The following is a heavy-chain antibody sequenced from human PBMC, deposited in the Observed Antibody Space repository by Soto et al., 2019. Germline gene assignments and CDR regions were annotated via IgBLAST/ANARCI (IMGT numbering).Heavy chain of an antibody. CDR1: GDSFSINTAA. J-gene: IGHJ6*03. D-gene: IGHD1-7*01. CDR3: AGTTSHQWYYMDV. CDR2: TYYRSRWYN. Sequence: RPPTLSLTYDISGDSFSINTAAWNWIRLSPSRGLEWLARTYYRSRWYNDYAVSVRSRITVNPDTSKNQFSLQLTSVTPEDTAVYYCAGTTSHQWYYMDVWGKGTTVTVSS. V-gene: IGHV6-1*01.